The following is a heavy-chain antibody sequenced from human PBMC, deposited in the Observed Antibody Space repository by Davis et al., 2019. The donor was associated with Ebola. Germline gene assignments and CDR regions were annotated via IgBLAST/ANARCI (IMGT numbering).Heavy chain of an antibody. CDR2: INHSGST. J-gene: IGHJ5*02. CDR3: AIVVYDLWSGYYSGNWFDP. CDR1: GGSFSGYY. V-gene: IGHV4-34*01. D-gene: IGHD3-3*01. Sequence: MPSETLSLTCAVYGGSFSGYYWSWIRQPPGKGLEWIGEINHSGSTNYNPSLKSRVTISVDTSKNQFSLKLSSVTAADTAVYYCAIVVYDLWSGYYSGNWFDPWGQGVLVIVSS.